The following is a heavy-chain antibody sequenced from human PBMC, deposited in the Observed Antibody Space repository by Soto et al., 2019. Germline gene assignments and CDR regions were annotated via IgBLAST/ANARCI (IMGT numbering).Heavy chain of an antibody. Sequence: VSLKLSCAASGFSVSDNFMMWVRQAPGKGLEWVSAIYHDGTTYHADSVKGRFTISRDNAKNTLYLQMKGLRVEDTALYYCAGREFSLGALDYWGQGTLVTVSS. CDR1: GFSVSDNF. J-gene: IGHJ4*02. CDR2: IYHDGTT. CDR3: AGREFSLGALDY. V-gene: IGHV3-53*01. D-gene: IGHD3-16*01.